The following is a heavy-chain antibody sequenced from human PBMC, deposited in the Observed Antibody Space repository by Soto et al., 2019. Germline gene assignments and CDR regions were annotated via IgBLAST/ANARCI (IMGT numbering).Heavy chain of an antibody. D-gene: IGHD3-9*01. Sequence: GESLKISCKASGYNFPTYWINWVRQMPGKGLEWMGIIYPDDSDTRYSPSFQGQVNISADKSVNTAYLQWSSLKASDSAMYYCARRDVLTGYVYFDHWGQGTPVTVSS. V-gene: IGHV5-51*01. J-gene: IGHJ4*02. CDR2: IYPDDSDT. CDR3: ARRDVLTGYVYFDH. CDR1: GYNFPTYW.